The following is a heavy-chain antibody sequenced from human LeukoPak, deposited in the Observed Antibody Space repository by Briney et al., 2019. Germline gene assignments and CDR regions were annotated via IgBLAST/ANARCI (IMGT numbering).Heavy chain of an antibody. J-gene: IGHJ6*02. CDR2: INHSGST. Sequence: SETLSLTCAVYGGSFSGYYWSWIRQPPGKGLEWIGEINHSGSTNYNPSLKSRVTISVDTSKNQFSLNLSSVTAADTAVYYCARDVVVVPAAIHYGMDVWGQGTTVTVSS. CDR1: GGSFSGYY. V-gene: IGHV4-34*01. D-gene: IGHD2-2*01. CDR3: ARDVVVVPAAIHYGMDV.